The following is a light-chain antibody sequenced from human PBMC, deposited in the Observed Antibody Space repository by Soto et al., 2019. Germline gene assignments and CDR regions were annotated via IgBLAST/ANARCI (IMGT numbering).Light chain of an antibody. CDR1: QSVSSN. Sequence: EIVMTQSPATLSVSPGERATLSCRASQSVSSNLAWYQQKPGQAPMLLIYGASTRSTGIPARFSGSRSGTEFTLTISSLQSEDFAVSYCQQYNNWPPLTFGGGTKVEIK. V-gene: IGKV3-15*01. CDR3: QQYNNWPPLT. CDR2: GAS. J-gene: IGKJ4*01.